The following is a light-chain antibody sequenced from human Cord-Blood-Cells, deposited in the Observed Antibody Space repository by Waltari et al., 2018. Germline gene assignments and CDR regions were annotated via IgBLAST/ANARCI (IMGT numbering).Light chain of an antibody. V-gene: IGLV2-14*01. CDR1: SSDVGGCNY. J-gene: IGLJ1*01. CDR2: EVS. Sequence: QSALTQPASVSGSPGHSLPIPCTVISSDVGGCNYLSWYQPHPGKAPKPMIYEVSNRPSGVSNRFSGSKSGNTASLTISGLQAEDEADYYCSSYTSSSTLVFGTGTKVTVL. CDR3: SSYTSSSTLV.